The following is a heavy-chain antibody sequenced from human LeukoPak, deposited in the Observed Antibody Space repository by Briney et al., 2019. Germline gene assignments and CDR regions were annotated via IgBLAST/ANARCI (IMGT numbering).Heavy chain of an antibody. J-gene: IGHJ4*02. CDR2: IYSGGST. Sequence: GGSLRLSCAGSGFTASSNHMSWVRQAPGKGLEWVSIIYSGGSTYYADSVKGRFTISRDNSENTLYLQMNSLRGEDTAVYYCARVGSYKFDYWGQGTLVTVSS. CDR1: GFTASSNH. V-gene: IGHV3-53*01. CDR3: ARVGSYKFDY. D-gene: IGHD5-24*01.